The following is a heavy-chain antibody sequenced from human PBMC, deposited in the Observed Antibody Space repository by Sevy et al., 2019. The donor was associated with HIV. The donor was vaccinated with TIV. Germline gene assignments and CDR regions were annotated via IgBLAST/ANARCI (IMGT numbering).Heavy chain of an antibody. CDR2: ISYDGSDK. V-gene: IGHV3-30-3*01. Sequence: GGSLRLSCAASGFAFTNYYAMHWVRQAPGKGLEWVALISYDGSDKYYADSVKGRFTISRDNFKNKLYRQMNSLTTEDTAVYYCARPRANYVDHYFFYAMDVWGQGTTVTVSS. J-gene: IGHJ6*02. CDR3: ARPRANYVDHYFFYAMDV. D-gene: IGHD4-17*01. CDR1: GFAFTNYYA.